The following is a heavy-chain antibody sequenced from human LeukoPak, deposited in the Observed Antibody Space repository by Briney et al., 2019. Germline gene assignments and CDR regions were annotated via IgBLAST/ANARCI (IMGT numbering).Heavy chain of an antibody. CDR1: GYSISNGHY. V-gene: IGHV4-38-2*02. Sequence: SETPSLTCTVSGYSISNGHYWGWIRQPPGKGLECIGIMFHDGGTNYKPSVKSRVTISADTSKNQFSLKLTSVTAADTAVYYCARAPPIVAAGPDAFDFWGQGTMVTVSS. J-gene: IGHJ3*01. D-gene: IGHD6-13*01. CDR3: ARAPPIVAAGPDAFDF. CDR2: MFHDGGT.